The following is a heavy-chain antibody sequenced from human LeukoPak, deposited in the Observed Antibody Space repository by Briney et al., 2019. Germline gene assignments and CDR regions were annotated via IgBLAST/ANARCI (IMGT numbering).Heavy chain of an antibody. V-gene: IGHV4-30-4*01. CDR3: ARALADVDTAMLYTALFDY. D-gene: IGHD5-18*01. CDR1: GGSISSGDYY. J-gene: IGHJ4*02. CDR2: IYYSGST. Sequence: SETLSLTCTVSGGSISSGDYYWSWIRQPPGKGLEWIGYIYYSGSTYYNPSLKSRVTISVDTSKNQFSLKLSSVTAADTAVYYCARALADVDTAMLYTALFDYWGQGTLVTVSS.